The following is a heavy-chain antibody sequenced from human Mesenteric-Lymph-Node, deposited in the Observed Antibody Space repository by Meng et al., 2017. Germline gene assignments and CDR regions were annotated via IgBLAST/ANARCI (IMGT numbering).Heavy chain of an antibody. CDR1: GFTFSSYA. J-gene: IGHJ4*02. CDR2: ISYDGSNK. D-gene: IGHD3-3*01. V-gene: IGHV3-30*04. CDR3: AREGSDYDFWSGYYPVDY. Sequence: GESLKISCAASGFTFSSYAMHWVRQAPGKGLEWVAVISYDGSNKYYADSVKGRFTISRDNAKNSLYLQMNSLRAEDTAVYYCAREGSDYDFWSGYYPVDYWGQGTLVTVSS.